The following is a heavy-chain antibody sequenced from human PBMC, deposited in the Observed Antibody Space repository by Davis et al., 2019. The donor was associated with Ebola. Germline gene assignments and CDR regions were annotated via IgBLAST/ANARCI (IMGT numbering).Heavy chain of an antibody. CDR2: IIPILGIA. D-gene: IGHD5-12*01. Sequence: SVKVSCKASGGTFSSYAISWVRQAPGQGLEWMGRIIPILGIANYAQKFQGRVTITADKSTSTAYMELSSLRSDDTAVYYCASALGIYSPPDYWGQGTLVTVSS. CDR3: ASALGIYSPPDY. J-gene: IGHJ4*02. V-gene: IGHV1-69*04. CDR1: GGTFSSYA.